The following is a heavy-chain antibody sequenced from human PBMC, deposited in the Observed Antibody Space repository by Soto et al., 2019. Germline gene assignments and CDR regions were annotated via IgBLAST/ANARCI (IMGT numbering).Heavy chain of an antibody. CDR2: ISYDGSNK. CDR3: AKGYSSSSRYYYYGMDV. Sequence: VAVISYDGSNKYYADSVKGRFTISRDNSKNTLYLQMNSLRAEDTAVYYCAKGYSSSSRYYYYGMDVWGQGTTVTVSS. V-gene: IGHV3-30*18. J-gene: IGHJ6*02. D-gene: IGHD6-13*01.